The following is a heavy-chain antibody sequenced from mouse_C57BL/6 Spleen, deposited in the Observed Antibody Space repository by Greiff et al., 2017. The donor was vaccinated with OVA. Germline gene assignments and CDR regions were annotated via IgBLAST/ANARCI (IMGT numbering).Heavy chain of an antibody. J-gene: IGHJ4*01. CDR3: ARRRGELWFGAMDD. CDR1: GYTFTSYW. CDR2: IHPNSGST. Sequence: QVQLQQPGAELVKPGASVKLSCKASGYTFTSYWMHWVKQRPGQGLEWIGMIHPNSGSTNYNEQFKSKATLTVDKSSSTAYMQLSSLTSEDSAVYDFARRRGELWFGAMDDWGQGTSVTVSS. D-gene: IGHD2-2*01. V-gene: IGHV1-64*01.